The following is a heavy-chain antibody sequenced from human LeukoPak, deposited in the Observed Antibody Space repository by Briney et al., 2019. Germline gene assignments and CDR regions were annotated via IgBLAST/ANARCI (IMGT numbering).Heavy chain of an antibody. CDR3: ARDSHYYGMDV. Sequence: SETLSLTCTVSGGSISSYYWSWIRQPPGKGLEWIGYIYYRGSTNYNPSLKSRVTISVDTSKNQFSLKLSSVTAADTAVYYCARDSHYYGMDVWGQGTTVIVSS. V-gene: IGHV4-59*01. J-gene: IGHJ6*02. CDR2: IYYRGST. CDR1: GGSISSYY.